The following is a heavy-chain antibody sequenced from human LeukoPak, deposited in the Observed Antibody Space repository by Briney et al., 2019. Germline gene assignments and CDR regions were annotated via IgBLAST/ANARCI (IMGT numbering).Heavy chain of an antibody. CDR3: AKDYGSGLFGYYYMDV. J-gene: IGHJ6*03. D-gene: IGHD3-10*01. CDR2: ISSSCTFI. CDR1: GFTFNIYS. V-gene: IGHV3-21*01. Sequence: GGSLRLSCAASGFTFNIYSMNWVRQAPGKGLEWVSSISSSCTFIYYADSVKGRFTIPRDNTNNSLYLQMNSLRADDTAVYYCAKDYGSGLFGYYYMDVWGKGTTVTVSS.